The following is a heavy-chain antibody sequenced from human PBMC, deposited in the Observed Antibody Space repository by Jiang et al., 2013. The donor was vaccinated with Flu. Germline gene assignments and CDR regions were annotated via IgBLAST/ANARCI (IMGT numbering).Heavy chain of an antibody. CDR3: ARSPVVVTASDDWFDP. J-gene: IGHJ5*02. CDR2: INAGNGNT. CDR1: GYTFTSYA. D-gene: IGHD2-21*02. V-gene: IGHV1-3*01. Sequence: KVSCKASGYTFTSYAMHWVRQAPGQRLEWMGWINAGNGNTKYSQKFQGRVTITRDTSASTAYMELSSLRSEDTAVYYCARSPVVVTASDDWFDPWGQGTLVTVSS.